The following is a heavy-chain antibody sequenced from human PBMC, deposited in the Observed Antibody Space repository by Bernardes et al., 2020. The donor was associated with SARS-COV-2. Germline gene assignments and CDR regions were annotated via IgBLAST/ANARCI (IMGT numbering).Heavy chain of an antibody. J-gene: IGHJ5*02. CDR2: IKQDGSEK. CDR1: GFTFSSYW. Sequence: GGSLRLSCAASGFTFSSYWMSWVRQAPGKGLEWVANIKQDGSEKYYVDSVKGRFTISRDNAKNSLYLQMNSLRAEDTAVYYCAREVVPAAMPEPRFDPWGQGTLVTVSS. V-gene: IGHV3-7*01. CDR3: AREVVPAAMPEPRFDP. D-gene: IGHD2-2*01.